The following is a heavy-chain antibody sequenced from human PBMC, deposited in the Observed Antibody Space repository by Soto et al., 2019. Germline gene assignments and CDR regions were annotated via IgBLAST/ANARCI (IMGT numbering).Heavy chain of an antibody. CDR3: ATETPTGIAVAGTYDSCGMDV. CDR2: TYYRSKWHN. CDR1: GDSVSSNSAA. V-gene: IGHV6-1*01. D-gene: IGHD6-19*01. Sequence: QVQLQQSGPGLVKPSQTLSLTCAISGDSVSSNSAAWNWIRQSPSRGLEWLGRTYYRSKWHNYYEISVKSRITSNPDTSKNQFSLQPNSVTAEDTAVYYCATETPTGIAVAGTYDSCGMDVWRQGTTVTFSS. J-gene: IGHJ6*02.